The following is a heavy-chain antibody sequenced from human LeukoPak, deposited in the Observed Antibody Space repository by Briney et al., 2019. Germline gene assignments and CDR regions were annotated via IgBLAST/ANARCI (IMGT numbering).Heavy chain of an antibody. J-gene: IGHJ4*02. CDR3: ARGPVLLWFGELTYYFDY. Sequence: PSETLSLTCTVSGYSISSGYYWGWIRQPPGKGLEWIGSIYHSGSTYYNPSLKSRVTISVDTSKNQFSLKLSSVTAADTAVYYCARGPVLLWFGELTYYFDYWGQGTLVTVSS. V-gene: IGHV4-38-2*02. CDR1: GYSISSGYY. D-gene: IGHD3-10*01. CDR2: IYHSGST.